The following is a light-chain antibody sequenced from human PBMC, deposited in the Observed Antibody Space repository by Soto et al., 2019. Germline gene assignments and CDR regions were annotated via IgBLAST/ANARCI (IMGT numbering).Light chain of an antibody. CDR3: SSYTTNKTLL. CDR2: EVN. CDR1: SSDVGGYNY. J-gene: IGLJ2*01. V-gene: IGLV2-8*01. Sequence: QSVLTQPPSASGSPGQSVAISCTVTSSDVGGYNYVSWYQQHPGKAPKLMIYEVNKRPSGVPDRFSGSKSGTTASLTISGLQAEDEADYFCSSYTTNKTLLFGGGTKVTVL.